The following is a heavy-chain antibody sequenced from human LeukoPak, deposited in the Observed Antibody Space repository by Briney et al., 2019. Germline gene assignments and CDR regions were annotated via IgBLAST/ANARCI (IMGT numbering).Heavy chain of an antibody. Sequence: GGSLRLSCAASGFTFSSYAMHWVRQAPGKALEWVAVISYDGSNKYYADSVKGRFTISRDNSKNTLYLQMNSLRAEDTAVYYCARPVWGSAFDIWGQGTMVTVSS. V-gene: IGHV3-30-3*01. CDR3: ARPVWGSAFDI. CDR2: ISYDGSNK. J-gene: IGHJ3*02. D-gene: IGHD3-16*01. CDR1: GFTFSSYA.